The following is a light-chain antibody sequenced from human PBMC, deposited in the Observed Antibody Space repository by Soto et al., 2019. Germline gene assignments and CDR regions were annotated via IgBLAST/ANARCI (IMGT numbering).Light chain of an antibody. CDR3: QQYYSEWT. CDR1: QSIDVW. V-gene: IGKV1-5*03. CDR2: KAS. Sequence: DIQMTQSPSTLSAFVGDRVTITCRASQSIDVWLAWYQQKPGKAPKVLMYKASTLESGVPSRFSGSGSGTEFTLTISSLQPDDFATYYCQQYYSEWTFGQGTKVEIK. J-gene: IGKJ1*01.